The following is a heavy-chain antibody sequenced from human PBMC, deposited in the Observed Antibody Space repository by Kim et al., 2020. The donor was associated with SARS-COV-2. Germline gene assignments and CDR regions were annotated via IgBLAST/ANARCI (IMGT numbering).Heavy chain of an antibody. J-gene: IGHJ4*02. D-gene: IGHD3-22*01. CDR3: VKEYYYDSSGYGENFDY. V-gene: IGHV3-64D*09. Sequence: VTGRFTISRDNSKNTLYLQMSSLRAEDTAVYYCVKEYYYDSSGYGENFDYWGQGTLVTVSS.